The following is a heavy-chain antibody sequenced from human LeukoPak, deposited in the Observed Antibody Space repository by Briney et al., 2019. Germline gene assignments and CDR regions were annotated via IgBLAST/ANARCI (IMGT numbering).Heavy chain of an antibody. V-gene: IGHV3-48*04. CDR1: GFTFSSYS. CDR3: ARGGTYSSSWPLDY. D-gene: IGHD6-13*01. J-gene: IGHJ4*02. CDR2: ISSSSSMI. Sequence: GGSLRLSCAASGFTFSSYSMNWVRQAPGKGLEWVSYISSSSSMIYYADSVKGRFTISRDNAKNSLYLQMNSLRAEDTAVYYCARGGTYSSSWPLDYWGQGTLVTVSS.